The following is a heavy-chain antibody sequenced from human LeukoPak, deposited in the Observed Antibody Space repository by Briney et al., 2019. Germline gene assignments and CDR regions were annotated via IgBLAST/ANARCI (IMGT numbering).Heavy chain of an antibody. J-gene: IGHJ4*02. V-gene: IGHV4-38-2*01. CDR2: INHSGST. CDR1: GYSISSGYY. CDR3: ARVPGRPADVFDH. Sequence: PSETLSLTCAVSGYSISSGYYWGWIRQPPGKGLEWIGDINHSGSTNYNPSLKSRVTISADTSKNQFSLKLSAVTAADTAFYYCARVPGRPADVFDHWGQGTLVTVSS. D-gene: IGHD2-2*01.